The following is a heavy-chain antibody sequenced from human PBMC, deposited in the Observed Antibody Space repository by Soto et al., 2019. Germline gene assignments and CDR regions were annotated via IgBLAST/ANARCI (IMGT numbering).Heavy chain of an antibody. D-gene: IGHD2-15*01. J-gene: IGHJ1*01. V-gene: IGHV3-23*01. Sequence: VPLLESGGGLVQPGGSLRLSCAASGFTFSSYAMSWVRQAPGKGLEWVSAISGSGGSTYYADSVKGRFTISRDNSKNTLYLQMNSLRAEDTAVYYCAKSGGVVVVAATPVQHWGQGTLVTVSS. CDR2: ISGSGGST. CDR3: AKSGGVVVVAATPVQH. CDR1: GFTFSSYA.